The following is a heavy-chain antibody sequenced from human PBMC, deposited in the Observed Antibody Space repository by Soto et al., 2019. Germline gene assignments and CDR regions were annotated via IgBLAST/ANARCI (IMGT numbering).Heavy chain of an antibody. CDR1: GGSMSRYY. CDR2: IYYSGST. Sequence: TSETLSLTCTVSGGSMSRYYCSWIRQPPGKGLEWIGYIYYSGSTNYNPSLKSRVTISVDTSKNQFSLKLSSVTAADTAVYYCARYYDSSGYYYGPLYYFDYWGQGTLVTV. CDR3: ARYYDSSGYYYGPLYYFDY. J-gene: IGHJ4*02. D-gene: IGHD3-22*01. V-gene: IGHV4-59*12.